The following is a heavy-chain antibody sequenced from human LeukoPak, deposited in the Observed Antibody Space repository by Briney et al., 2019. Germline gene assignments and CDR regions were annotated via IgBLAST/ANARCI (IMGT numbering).Heavy chain of an antibody. V-gene: IGHV3-21*01. CDR1: GFTFSNYN. CDR2: ISSTSNYI. CDR3: AELGITMIGGV. D-gene: IGHD3-10*02. Sequence: KSGGSLRLSCTASGFTFSNYNMNWVRQAPGKGLEWVSSISSTSNYIYYADSVKGRFTISRDNAKDSLYLQMNSLRAEDTAVYYCAELGITMIGGVWGKGTTVTISS. J-gene: IGHJ6*04.